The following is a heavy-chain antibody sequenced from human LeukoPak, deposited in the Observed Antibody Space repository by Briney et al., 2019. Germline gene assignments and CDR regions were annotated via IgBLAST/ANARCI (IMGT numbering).Heavy chain of an antibody. CDR3: ARDGRHYYGSGNYYSKDAFDI. J-gene: IGHJ3*02. D-gene: IGHD3-10*01. V-gene: IGHV3-48*03. CDR2: ISHTGSAI. CDR1: GFTFSSFA. Sequence: GGSLRLSCAASGFTFSSFAMNWVRQAPGKALEWVSYISHTGSAIFYAGSVKGRFTISRDNAKNSLFLQMNSLGPEDTAVYYCARDGRHYYGSGNYYSKDAFDIWGQGTMVTVSS.